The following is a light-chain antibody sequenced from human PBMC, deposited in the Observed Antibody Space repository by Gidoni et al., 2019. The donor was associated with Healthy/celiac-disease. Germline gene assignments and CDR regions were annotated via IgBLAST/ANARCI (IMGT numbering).Light chain of an antibody. CDR1: SSNIGNNY. Sequence: QSVLTQPPSVSAAPGQKVTISCSGSSSNIGNNYVSWYQQRPGTAPKLLIYDNNKRPSGIPDRFSGSKSGTSATLGTTGLQTGDEADYYCGTWDSSLSAWVFGGGTKLTVL. CDR2: DNN. V-gene: IGLV1-51*01. J-gene: IGLJ3*02. CDR3: GTWDSSLSAWV.